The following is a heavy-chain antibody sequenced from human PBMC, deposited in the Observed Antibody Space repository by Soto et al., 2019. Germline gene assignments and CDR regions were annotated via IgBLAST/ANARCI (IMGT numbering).Heavy chain of an antibody. V-gene: IGHV3-7*05. Sequence: EVQLVESGGNLVQPGGSLRLSCAASGFTFSAFWMSWVRRAPGRGLEWVANIKEDGSETYYVDSVEGRFTISRDNAKKSLYLQMNSLRAEDTALYFCARSGRHSSDSWGQGARVTVSS. CDR2: IKEDGSET. CDR3: ARSGRHSSDS. J-gene: IGHJ4*02. CDR1: GFTFSAFW. D-gene: IGHD1-26*01.